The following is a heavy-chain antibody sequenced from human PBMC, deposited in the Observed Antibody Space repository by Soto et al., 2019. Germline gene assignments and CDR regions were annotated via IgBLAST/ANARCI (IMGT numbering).Heavy chain of an antibody. CDR3: ARCPQPPDTAAPYALDV. D-gene: IGHD5-18*01. V-gene: IGHV1-69*18. J-gene: IGHJ6*02. CDR1: GGTFSRSG. Sequence: QVQLVQSGTEVRKPGASVKVSCKASGGTFSRSGFHWVRQAPGQGLEWMGMIVPSVDTTNYAQKFQARVTISADQFTSTVYMELRSLRSEDTAVYYCARCPQPPDTAAPYALDVWGQGTRVIVSS. CDR2: IVPSVDTT.